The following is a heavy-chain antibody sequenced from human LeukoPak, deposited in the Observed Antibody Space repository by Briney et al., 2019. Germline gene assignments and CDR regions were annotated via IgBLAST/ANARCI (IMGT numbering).Heavy chain of an antibody. J-gene: IGHJ4*02. V-gene: IGHV3-48*03. D-gene: IGHD5-18*01. CDR1: GFTFSSYE. CDR3: AKGSGYSYGFSDY. CDR2: ISSSGSTT. Sequence: GGSLRLSCAASGFTFSSYEMNWVRQAPGKGLEWVSYISSSGSTTYYADSVKGRFTISRDNSKNTLYVQMHSLRAEDTAVYYCAKGSGYSYGFSDYWGQGTLVTVSS.